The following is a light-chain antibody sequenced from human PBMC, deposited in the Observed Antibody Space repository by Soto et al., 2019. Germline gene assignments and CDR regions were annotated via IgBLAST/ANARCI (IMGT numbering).Light chain of an antibody. V-gene: IGLV1-44*01. Sequence: QSVLTQPPSVSGTPGQRVTVSCSGSSSNIGGKTVNWYQHLPGADPQLLIYSNNLRSPGVPDRFSGSKSVTSASLAISGLQLEDESDYYCSSWDDSLNAWVFGGGTKLTVL. CDR3: SSWDDSLNAWV. CDR1: SSNIGGKT. J-gene: IGLJ3*02. CDR2: SNN.